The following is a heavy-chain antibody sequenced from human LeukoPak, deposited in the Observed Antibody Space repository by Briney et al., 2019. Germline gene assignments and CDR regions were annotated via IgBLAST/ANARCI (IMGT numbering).Heavy chain of an antibody. J-gene: IGHJ4*02. CDR3: ARGSIDYYDSSGYYY. V-gene: IGHV3-74*01. CDR1: GFTFDDYA. CDR2: INTDGSST. Sequence: GGSLRLSCAASGFTFDDYAMHWVRQAPGKGLVWVSRINTDGSSTSYADSVKGRFTISRDNAKNTLYLQMNSLRAEDTAVYYCARGSIDYYDSSGYYYWGQGTLVTVSS. D-gene: IGHD3-22*01.